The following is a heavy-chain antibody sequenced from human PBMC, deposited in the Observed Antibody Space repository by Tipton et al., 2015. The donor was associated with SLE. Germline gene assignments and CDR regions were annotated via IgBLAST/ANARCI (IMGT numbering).Heavy chain of an antibody. J-gene: IGHJ4*02. CDR3: ARGPHSSSYDY. V-gene: IGHV4-59*01. Sequence: TLSLTCSVSGDSITTYYWSWIRQPPGKGLEWIGYMFPSGTTNYNPSLKSRLNISPDTSKNQFSLKLNSVTTADTAVYYCARGPHSSSYDYWGQGTLVTVSS. CDR1: GDSITTYY. CDR2: MFPSGTT. D-gene: IGHD6-13*01.